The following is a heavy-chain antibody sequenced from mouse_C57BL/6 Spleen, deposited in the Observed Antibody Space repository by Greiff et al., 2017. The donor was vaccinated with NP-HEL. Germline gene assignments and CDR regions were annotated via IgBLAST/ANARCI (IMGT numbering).Heavy chain of an antibody. V-gene: IGHV14-4*01. Sequence: EVQLVESGAELVRPGASVKLSCTASGFNIKDDYMHWVKQRPEQGLEWIGWIDPENGDTEYASKFQGKATITADTSSNTAYLQLSSLTSEDTAVYYCTTLTRAMDYWGQGTSVTVSS. CDR2: IDPENGDT. CDR3: TTLTRAMDY. J-gene: IGHJ4*01. CDR1: GFNIKDDY.